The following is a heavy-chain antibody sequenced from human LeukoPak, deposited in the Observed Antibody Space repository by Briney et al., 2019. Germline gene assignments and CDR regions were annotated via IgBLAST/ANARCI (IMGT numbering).Heavy chain of an antibody. CDR1: GFSVNSNF. CDR2: FHTGGST. V-gene: IGHV3-66*01. CDR3: ARTETPMTQGFSFDY. D-gene: IGHD5-18*01. J-gene: IGHJ4*02. Sequence: PGGSLRLSCAASGFSVNSNFMSWVRQAPGKGLEWVSVFHTGGSTYYADSVKGRFTISRDNSKNMLYLQMNNLRAEDTAVYYCARTETPMTQGFSFDYWGQGILVTVSS.